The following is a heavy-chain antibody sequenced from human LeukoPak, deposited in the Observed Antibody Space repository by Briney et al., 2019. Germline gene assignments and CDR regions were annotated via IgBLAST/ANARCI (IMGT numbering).Heavy chain of an antibody. Sequence: GGSLRLSCAASGFNFSNNLLHWVRQAPGKGLEWVAVSSFNGVHKSYADSVKGRFVISGDNSKNTLYLQMNSLRVEDTGTYYCARVGNDSGWHDAFGYFDSWGQGVLVTVSS. CDR1: GFNFSNNL. V-gene: IGHV3-30*09. CDR3: ARVGNDSGWHDAFGYFDS. D-gene: IGHD6-19*01. CDR2: SSFNGVHK. J-gene: IGHJ4*02.